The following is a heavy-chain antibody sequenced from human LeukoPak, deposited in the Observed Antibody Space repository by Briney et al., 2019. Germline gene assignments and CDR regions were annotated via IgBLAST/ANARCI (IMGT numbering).Heavy chain of an antibody. V-gene: IGHV3-53*01. Sequence: GGSLRLSCVVSGFTVSSNYMSWVRQAPGKGLEWVSVLYSGGNTYHADSVKGRFTISRDNSKNTLYLQMNSLRAEDTAVYYCAGYGSGSHYKAFDFWGQGILVTVSS. CDR3: AGYGSGSHYKAFDF. CDR2: LYSGGNT. J-gene: IGHJ4*02. CDR1: GFTVSSNY. D-gene: IGHD3-10*01.